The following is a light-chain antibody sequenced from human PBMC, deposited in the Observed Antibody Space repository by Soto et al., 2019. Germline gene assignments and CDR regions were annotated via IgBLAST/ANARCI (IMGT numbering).Light chain of an antibody. J-gene: IGKJ5*01. CDR3: QQYGSSIT. Sequence: ERGLTQSPGTLSLYPGERATLSCRASQSVPRSYLAWYQQKPGQAPRLLIYGTSSRATGIPDRFSGSGSGTDLTLTISRLEPEDFAVFYCQQYGSSITFGQGTRLEIK. CDR2: GTS. CDR1: QSVPRSY. V-gene: IGKV3-20*01.